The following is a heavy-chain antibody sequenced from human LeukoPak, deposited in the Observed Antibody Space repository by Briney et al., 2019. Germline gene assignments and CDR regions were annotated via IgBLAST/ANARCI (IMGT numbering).Heavy chain of an antibody. CDR1: GFTFSTYE. J-gene: IGHJ4*02. V-gene: IGHV3-48*03. Sequence: PGGSLRLSCAASGFTFSTYEMNWVRQAPGKGLECLSYIDGSGSTTYYADSVKGRFTLSRDNAKNSLYLLMNSLRAEDTAVYFCARDDAYWGQGTLVTVSS. CDR2: IDGSGSTT. CDR3: ARDDAY.